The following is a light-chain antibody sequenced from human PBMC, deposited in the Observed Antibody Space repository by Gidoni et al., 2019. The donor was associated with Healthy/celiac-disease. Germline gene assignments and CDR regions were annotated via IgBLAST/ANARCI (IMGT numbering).Light chain of an antibody. V-gene: IGLV2-23*01. CDR2: EGS. Sequence: QSALTHPACVAGPPGQSITLSCTGSRSDVGSYNLVSWYQQHPGQAPKLMIYEGSKRPSGVSNRFSGSKSGNTASLTISGLQAEDEADYYCCSYAGSSTPVVFGGGTKLTVL. J-gene: IGLJ2*01. CDR3: CSYAGSSTPVV. CDR1: RSDVGSYNL.